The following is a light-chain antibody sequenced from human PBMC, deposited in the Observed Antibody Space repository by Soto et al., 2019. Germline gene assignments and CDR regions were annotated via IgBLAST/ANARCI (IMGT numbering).Light chain of an antibody. J-gene: IGKJ4*01. Sequence: EIVLTQSPATLSLSPGERATLSCRASQSLSSYLAWYQQKPGQAPRLLIYDASNRATGIPVRFSGSGSGTDFTLTISSLEPEDFAVYYCQQRSNWLTFGGGTKVDIK. CDR3: QQRSNWLT. CDR1: QSLSSY. V-gene: IGKV3-11*01. CDR2: DAS.